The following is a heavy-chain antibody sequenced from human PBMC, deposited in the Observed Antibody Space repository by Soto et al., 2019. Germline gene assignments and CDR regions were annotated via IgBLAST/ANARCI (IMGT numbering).Heavy chain of an antibody. J-gene: IGHJ5*02. CDR1: GGTFSSYA. CDR2: IIPIFGTT. Sequence: QVQLVQSGAEVKKPGSSVKVSCKASGGTFSSYAISWVRQAPGQGLEWMGGIIPIFGTTNYAQKFQGRVTITADKSTSTDYMEPSSLRSEGTAVYYCARDRVTIFGVAPLSGAESWFDPWGQGTLVTVSS. V-gene: IGHV1-69*06. D-gene: IGHD3-3*01. CDR3: ARDRVTIFGVAPLSGAESWFDP.